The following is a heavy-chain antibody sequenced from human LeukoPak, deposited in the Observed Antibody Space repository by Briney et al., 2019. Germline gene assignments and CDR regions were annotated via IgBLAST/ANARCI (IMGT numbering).Heavy chain of an antibody. D-gene: IGHD2-2*01. J-gene: IGHJ4*02. CDR1: GGSISSYY. CDR2: IYYSGST. Sequence: PSETLSLTCTVSGGSISSYYWSWLRQPPGKGLEWVGYIYYSGSTNYNPSLKSRVTISVDTSKNQFSLKLSSVTAADTAVYYCARLYCSSTSCHLDYWGQGTLVTVSS. CDR3: ARLYCSSTSCHLDY. V-gene: IGHV4-59*01.